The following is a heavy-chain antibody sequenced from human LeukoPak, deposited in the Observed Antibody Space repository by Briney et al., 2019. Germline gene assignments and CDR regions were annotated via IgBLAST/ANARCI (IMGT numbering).Heavy chain of an antibody. CDR3: AKSRSGTADYNDY. D-gene: IGHD6-19*01. CDR2: ISYDGSNK. Sequence: GGSLRLSCAASGFTFSSYGMHWVRQAPGKGLEWVAVISYDGSNKYYADSVKGRFTISRDNSKNTLYLQMNSLRAEDTAVYYCAKSRSGTADYNDYWGQGTLVTVSS. CDR1: GFTFSSYG. J-gene: IGHJ4*02. V-gene: IGHV3-30*18.